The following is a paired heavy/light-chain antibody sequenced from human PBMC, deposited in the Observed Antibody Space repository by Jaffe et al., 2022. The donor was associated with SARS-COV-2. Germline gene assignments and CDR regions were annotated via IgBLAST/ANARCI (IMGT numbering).Light chain of an antibody. CDR1: QSLVYSDGNTY. CDR3: MQGTHWPPNT. Sequence: DVVMTQSPLSLPVTLGQPASISCRSSQSLVYSDGNTYLNWFQQRPGQSPRRLIYKVSNRDSGVPDRFSGSGSGTDFTLKISRVEAEDVGVYYCMQGTHWPPNTFGQGTKLEIK. V-gene: IGKV2-30*01. J-gene: IGKJ2*01. CDR2: KVS.
Heavy chain of an antibody. CDR1: GGTFSSYA. V-gene: IGHV1-69*01. CDR2: IIPIFGTA. J-gene: IGHJ6*02. D-gene: IGHD2-8*01. CDR3: ATTRASTLRGGVTPKDYGMDV. Sequence: QVQLVQSGAEVKKPGSSVKVSCKASGGTFSSYAISWVRQAPGQGLEWMGGIIPIFGTANYAQKFQGRVTITADESTSTAYMELSSLRSEDTAVYYCATTRASTLRGGVTPKDYGMDVWGQGTTVTVSS.